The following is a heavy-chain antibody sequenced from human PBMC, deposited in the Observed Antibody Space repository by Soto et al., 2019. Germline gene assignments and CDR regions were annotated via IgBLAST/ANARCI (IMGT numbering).Heavy chain of an antibody. Sequence: SDTLSLTCTVSGGSISSSSYYWGWIRQPPGKGLEWIGSIYYSGSTYYNPSLKSRVTISVDTSKNQFSLKLSSVTAADTAVYYCARDKLTGLFDYWGQGTLVTVSS. CDR3: ARDKLTGLFDY. CDR2: IYYSGST. D-gene: IGHD2-8*02. V-gene: IGHV4-39*02. J-gene: IGHJ4*02. CDR1: GGSISSSSYY.